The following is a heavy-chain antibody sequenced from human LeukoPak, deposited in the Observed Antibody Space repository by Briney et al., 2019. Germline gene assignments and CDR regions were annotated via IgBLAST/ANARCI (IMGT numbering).Heavy chain of an antibody. V-gene: IGHV4-39*01. D-gene: IGHD3-3*01. J-gene: IGHJ5*02. CDR1: GGSISSRSYY. CDR2: IDYSGST. Sequence: PSETLSLTCTVSGGSISSRSYYWGWIRQPPGKGLEWIGSIDYSGSTYHNPSLKSRVTISVDTSKNQFSLKVSSVTAADTAVYYCARHLRKNYNFWSGYLNWFDPWGQGTLVTVSS. CDR3: ARHLRKNYNFWSGYLNWFDP.